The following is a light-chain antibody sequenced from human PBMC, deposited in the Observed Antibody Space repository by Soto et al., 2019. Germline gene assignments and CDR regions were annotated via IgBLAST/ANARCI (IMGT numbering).Light chain of an antibody. J-gene: IGKJ1*01. Sequence: DVVMTQSPLSLPVTLGQPASISCRSSQSLVASDGNTYLSWLQQRPGQSPRRLFYRVSSRESGVPDRFSGGGSGTDFTLKISSVEAEDVRVYYCMQGSHWPVTFGQGTKVEI. V-gene: IGKV2-30*01. CDR2: RVS. CDR3: MQGSHWPVT. CDR1: QSLVASDGNTY.